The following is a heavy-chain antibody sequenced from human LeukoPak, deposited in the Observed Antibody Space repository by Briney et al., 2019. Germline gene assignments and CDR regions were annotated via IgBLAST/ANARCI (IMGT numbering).Heavy chain of an antibody. CDR3: ARGRLQSH. CDR1: GFTFSSYS. J-gene: IGHJ4*02. V-gene: IGHV4-34*01. D-gene: IGHD4-11*01. CDR2: INHSGST. Sequence: GSLRLSCAASGFTFSSYSMNWVRQAPGKGLEWIGEINHSGSTNYNPSLKSRVTISVDTSKNQFSLKLSSVTAADTAVYYCARGRLQSHWGQGTLVTVSS.